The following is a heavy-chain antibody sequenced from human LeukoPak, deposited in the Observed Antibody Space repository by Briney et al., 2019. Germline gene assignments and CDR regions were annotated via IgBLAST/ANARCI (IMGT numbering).Heavy chain of an antibody. V-gene: IGHV3-33*01. CDR1: GFKFSDYG. J-gene: IGHJ5*02. Sequence: GGSLRLSCAASGFKFSDYGMYWVRQAPGKGLEWVALIWYDGRKTHYGDSVKGRFTVARDNSNNTPHLQMNTLRAEDTAVYYCARVSPRLRYFEAWGQGTLVTVSS. CDR3: ARVSPRLRYFEA. D-gene: IGHD3-9*01. CDR2: IWYDGRKT.